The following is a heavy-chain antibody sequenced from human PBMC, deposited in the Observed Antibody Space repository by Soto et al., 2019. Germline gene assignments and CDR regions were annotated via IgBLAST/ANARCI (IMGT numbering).Heavy chain of an antibody. D-gene: IGHD6-19*01. CDR1: GYTFIDYY. V-gene: IGHV1-2*02. Sequence: QVQMVQSGAEVKKPGASVKVSCEASGYTFIDYYMHWVRQAPGQGFEWMGRSSPKSGSTNYAQKFQGRVTMTWDTSLNTAYMELSSLMSEDTAVYYCARPPGYISDWYYFDLWGQGTLVTVSS. CDR3: ARPPGYISDWYYFDL. J-gene: IGHJ4*02. CDR2: SSPKSGST.